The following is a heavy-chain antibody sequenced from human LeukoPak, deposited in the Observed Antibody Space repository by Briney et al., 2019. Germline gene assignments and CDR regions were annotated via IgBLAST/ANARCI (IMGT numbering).Heavy chain of an antibody. J-gene: IGHJ4*02. CDR3: ARAPWGIFYDNSGWTGY. Sequence: PSETLSLTCTVSGGSISSSNYFWGWIRQPPGKGLECIGSIYYSGSTYYNPSLKSRVTISVDTSKNQFSLRLSSVTAADTAVYYCARAPWGIFYDNSGWTGYWGQGTLVTVSS. V-gene: IGHV4-39*07. CDR2: IYYSGST. CDR1: GGSISSSNYF. D-gene: IGHD3-22*01.